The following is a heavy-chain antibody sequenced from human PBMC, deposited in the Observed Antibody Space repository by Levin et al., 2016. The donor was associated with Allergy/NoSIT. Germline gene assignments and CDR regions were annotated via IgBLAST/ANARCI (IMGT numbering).Heavy chain of an antibody. D-gene: IGHD3-10*01. V-gene: IGHV2-70*11. CDR3: ARSTCYYGSGSYYRYFDY. CDR1: GFSLSTSGMC. CDR2: IDWDDDK. J-gene: IGHJ4*02. Sequence: SGPTLVKPTQTLTLTCSFSGFSLSTSGMCVSWIRQPPGKALEWLARIDWDDDKYYSTSLKTRLTISKDTSKNQVVLTMTNMDPVDTATYYCARSTCYYGSGSYYRYFDYWGQGTLVTVSS.